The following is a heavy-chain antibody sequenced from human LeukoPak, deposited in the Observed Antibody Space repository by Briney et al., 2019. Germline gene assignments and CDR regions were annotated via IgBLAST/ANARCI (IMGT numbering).Heavy chain of an antibody. CDR2: INAGNGNT. CDR3: ARGSGWYDY. D-gene: IGHD6-19*01. J-gene: IGHJ4*02. Sequence: ASVKVSCKASGYTFTRYAMHSVRQAPGQRREWMGWINAGNGNTKYSQRFQGRVTITRDTSASTAYMELSSLRSEDTAVYYCARGSGWYDYWGQGTLVTVSS. CDR1: GYTFTRYA. V-gene: IGHV1-3*01.